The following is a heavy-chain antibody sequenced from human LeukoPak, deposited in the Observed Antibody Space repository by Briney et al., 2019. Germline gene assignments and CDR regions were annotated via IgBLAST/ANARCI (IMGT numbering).Heavy chain of an antibody. Sequence: SETLSLTCTVSGGSISSSSYYWGWIRQPPGKGLEWIGSIYYSGSTYYNPSLKSRVTISVDTSKNQFSLNLSSVTAADTAVYYCAREASSVPFDYWGQGTLVTVSS. CDR1: GGSISSSSYY. V-gene: IGHV4-39*02. CDR3: AREASSVPFDY. CDR2: IYYSGST. D-gene: IGHD6-6*01. J-gene: IGHJ4*02.